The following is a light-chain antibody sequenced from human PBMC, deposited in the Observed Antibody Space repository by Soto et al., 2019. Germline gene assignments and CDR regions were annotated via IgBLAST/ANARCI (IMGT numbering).Light chain of an antibody. V-gene: IGKV3-11*01. CDR1: QYINTR. J-gene: IGKJ1*01. CDR2: QTS. CDR3: HQRQSWPRT. Sequence: EMVLTQSPATLSKIPGDRVTLSCRASQYINTRLAWYQHRPGQAPRLPIYQTSIRAAGIPARFSASGSGTDFTLTISDVQPEDFALYYCHQRQSWPRTFGQGTKLDIK.